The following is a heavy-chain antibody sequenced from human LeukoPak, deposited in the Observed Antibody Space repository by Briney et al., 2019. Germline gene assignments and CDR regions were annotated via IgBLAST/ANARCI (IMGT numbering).Heavy chain of an antibody. V-gene: IGHV4-31*03. D-gene: IGHD3-22*01. CDR1: GGSISSGGYY. Sequence: SETLSLTCTVSGGSISSGGYYWSWIRQHPGKGLEWIGYIYYSGSTYYNPSLKSRVTISVDTSKNQFSLKLSSVTAADTAVYYCARTQGAYDSSAYDYWGQGTLVTVSS. CDR2: IYYSGST. CDR3: ARTQGAYDSSAYDY. J-gene: IGHJ4*02.